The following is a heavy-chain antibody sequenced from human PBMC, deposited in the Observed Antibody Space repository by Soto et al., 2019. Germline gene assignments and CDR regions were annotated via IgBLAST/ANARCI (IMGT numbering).Heavy chain of an antibody. J-gene: IGHJ6*02. CDR2: ISYDGVNK. CDR3: ARGDREDIAVVIGVRPGEYGVDV. Sequence: QVQLVESGGGVVQPGRSLSLSCAASGFTFRNYAMHWVRQAPGKGLECVAVISYDGVNKFYRDYVKGRFTISRENSKNTLYLQIHRLRHEDTAVYYCARGDREDIAVVIGVRPGEYGVDVWGQGTTVTVSS. CDR1: GFTFRNYA. V-gene: IGHV3-30-3*01. D-gene: IGHD2-15*01.